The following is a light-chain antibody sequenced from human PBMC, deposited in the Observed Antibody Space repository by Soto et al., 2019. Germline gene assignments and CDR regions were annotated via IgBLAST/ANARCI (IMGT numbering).Light chain of an antibody. CDR3: QQYNSAPWT. J-gene: IGKJ1*01. V-gene: IGKV1-33*01. Sequence: DIQLTQSPSSLSASVGDRVPITCQASQDISNYLNWYQQKPGKAPKLLIYDASNLETGVPSRFSGSGSGTDFTLTISSLQSEDVATYYCQQYNSAPWTFGQGTKVDIK. CDR2: DAS. CDR1: QDISNY.